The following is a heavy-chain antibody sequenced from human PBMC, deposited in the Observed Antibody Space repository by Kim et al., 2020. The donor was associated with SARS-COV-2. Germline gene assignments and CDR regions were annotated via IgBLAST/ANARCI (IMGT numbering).Heavy chain of an antibody. CDR3: ATAPPWNDVPYFYY. V-gene: IGHV4-34*01. D-gene: IGHD1-1*01. J-gene: IGHJ4*01. Sequence: SETLSLTCAVYGGSFSGYYLTWIRQSPGKGLEWIGSINHSGTTNYNPSLKSRLTVFVDTPKNQSSLVLRSLTPADTAAYYCATAPPWNDVPYFYYCG. CDR1: GGSFSGYY. CDR2: INHSGTT.